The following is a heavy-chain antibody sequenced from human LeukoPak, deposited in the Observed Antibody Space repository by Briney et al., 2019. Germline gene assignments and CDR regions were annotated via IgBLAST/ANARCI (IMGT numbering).Heavy chain of an antibody. CDR2: ISNSGGTT. CDR1: GFTFSSYA. J-gene: IGHJ4*02. V-gene: IGHV3-23*01. Sequence: PGGSLRLSCAASGFTFSSYAMSWVRQAPRKGLEWVSTISNSGGTTYYADSVKGRFTISRDDSENTLYLQMNSLRAEDTAVYYCAKATGYLLWGQGTLVTVSS. D-gene: IGHD1-14*01. CDR3: AKATGYLL.